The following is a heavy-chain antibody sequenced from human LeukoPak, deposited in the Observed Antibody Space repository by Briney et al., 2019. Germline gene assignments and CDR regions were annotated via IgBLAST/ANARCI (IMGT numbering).Heavy chain of an antibody. Sequence: ASVKVSCKASGYTFTSYGISWVRQAPGQGLEGMGWISAYNGSTNYAQKLQGRVTITADESTSTAYMELSSLRSEDTAVYYCAVPAADDQLKTEYYYYYYYMDVWGKGTTVTISS. D-gene: IGHD2-2*01. CDR1: GYTFTSYG. CDR2: ISAYNGST. J-gene: IGHJ6*03. CDR3: AVPAADDQLKTEYYYYYYYMDV. V-gene: IGHV1-18*01.